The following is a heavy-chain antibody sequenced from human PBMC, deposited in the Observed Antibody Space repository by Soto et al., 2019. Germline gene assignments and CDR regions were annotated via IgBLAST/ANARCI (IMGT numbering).Heavy chain of an antibody. CDR1: GGSISSGGYY. Sequence: QVQLQESGPGLVKPSQTLSLTCTVSGGSISSGGYYWSWIRQHPGKGLEWIGYIYYSGSTYYNPSLNSRVTLSVDTTKNQFSLKLSSVTAADTVVYYCASGGIGAAAPPDYWGQGTLVTVSS. D-gene: IGHD6-13*01. V-gene: IGHV4-31*03. J-gene: IGHJ4*02. CDR3: ASGGIGAAAPPDY. CDR2: IYYSGST.